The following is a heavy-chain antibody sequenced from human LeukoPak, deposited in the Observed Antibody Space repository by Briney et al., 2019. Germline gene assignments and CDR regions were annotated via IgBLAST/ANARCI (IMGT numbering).Heavy chain of an antibody. J-gene: IGHJ6*03. V-gene: IGHV3-23*01. CDR3: AKGTYCSSTSCYHATGGYYYMDV. Sequence: GGSLRLSCAASGFTFSSYAMSWVRQAPGKGLEWVSAISGSGGSTYYADSVKGRFTISRDNSKNTLYLQMNSLRAEDTAVYYCAKGTYCSSTSCYHATGGYYYMDVWGKGTTVTVSS. CDR2: ISGSGGST. D-gene: IGHD2-2*01. CDR1: GFTFSSYA.